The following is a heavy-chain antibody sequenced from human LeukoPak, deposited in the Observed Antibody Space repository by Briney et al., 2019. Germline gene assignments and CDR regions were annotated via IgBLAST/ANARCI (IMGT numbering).Heavy chain of an antibody. J-gene: IGHJ4*02. CDR2: ISYDGSNK. D-gene: IGHD6-19*01. V-gene: IGHV3-30*03. CDR3: AREGSSGWYRRYYFDY. Sequence: GGSLRLSCAASGFTFSSYSMNWVRQAPGKGLEWVAVISYDGSNKYYADSVKGRFTISRDNSKNTLYLQMNSLRAEDTAVYYCAREGSSGWYRRYYFDYWGQGTLVTVSS. CDR1: GFTFSSYS.